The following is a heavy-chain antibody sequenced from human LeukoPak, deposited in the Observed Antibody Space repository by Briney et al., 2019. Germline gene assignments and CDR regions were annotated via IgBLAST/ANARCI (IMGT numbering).Heavy chain of an antibody. Sequence: GSLRLSCAASGFTFSSYWMSWVRQAPGKGLEWVANIKQDGSEKYYVDSVKDRFTISRDNAKNSLYLQMNSLRAEDTAVYYCAREEWELLRYYYYYMDVWGKGTTVTVSS. CDR2: IKQDGSEK. V-gene: IGHV3-7*01. CDR3: AREEWELLRYYYYYMDV. D-gene: IGHD1-26*01. CDR1: GFTFSSYW. J-gene: IGHJ6*03.